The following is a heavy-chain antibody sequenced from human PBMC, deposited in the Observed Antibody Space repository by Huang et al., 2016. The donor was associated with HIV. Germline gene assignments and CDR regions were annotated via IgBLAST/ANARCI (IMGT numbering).Heavy chain of an antibody. CDR3: ARQVDGFRSHFDF. D-gene: IGHD5-18*01. CDR1: GYGFSSYW. CDR2: IYPVDSET. J-gene: IGHJ4*02. V-gene: IGHV5-51*01. Sequence: EVLLVQSGAELKEPGESLKISCKASGYGFSSYWIGWVRQKPGKGLEWVGIIYPVDSETKYGPAFDGQVTISADKSTRTAYLQWESLKAPDTAIYFCARQVDGFRSHFDFWGQGTLVSVSS.